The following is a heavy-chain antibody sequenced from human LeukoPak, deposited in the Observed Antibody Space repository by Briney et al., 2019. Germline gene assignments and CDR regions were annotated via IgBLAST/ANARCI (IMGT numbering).Heavy chain of an antibody. J-gene: IGHJ6*02. CDR3: AAASIVKSDYYGMDV. CDR2: FDPEDGET. CDR1: GYTLTELS. Sequence: GASVKVSCRVSGYTLTELSMHWVRLAPGKGLEWMGGFDPEDGETIYAQKFQGRVTMTEDTSTDTAYMELSSLRSEDTAVYYCAAASIVKSDYYGMDVWGQGTTVTVSS. V-gene: IGHV1-24*01. D-gene: IGHD1-26*01.